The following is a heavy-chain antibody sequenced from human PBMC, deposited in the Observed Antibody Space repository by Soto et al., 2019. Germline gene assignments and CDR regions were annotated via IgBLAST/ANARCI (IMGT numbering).Heavy chain of an antibody. J-gene: IGHJ3*02. CDR3: ASSRFGELLYDAFDI. V-gene: IGHV1-18*01. CDR1: GYTFTSYG. CDR2: ISAYNGNT. D-gene: IGHD3-10*01. Sequence: QVQLVQSGAEVKKPGASVKVSCKASGYTFTSYGISWVRQAPGQGLEWMGWISAYNGNTNYAQKLQGRVTMTTDTSTSTAYMELRSLRSDGTAVYYCASSRFGELLYDAFDIWGQRTMVTVSS.